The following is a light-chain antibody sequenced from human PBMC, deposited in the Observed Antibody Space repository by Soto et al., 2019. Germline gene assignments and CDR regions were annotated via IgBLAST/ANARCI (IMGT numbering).Light chain of an antibody. CDR2: GAS. CDR3: QQYGSSPGT. CDR1: QRVSSSY. J-gene: IGKJ1*01. Sequence: ELVLTQSPGTLSLTPGERATHSCRASQRVSSSYLAWYQQKPGQAPRLLMYGASSRATGIPDRFSGRGSGTDVTLTISRLELEDFAVYYCQQYGSSPGTVGQGTKVDIK. V-gene: IGKV3-20*01.